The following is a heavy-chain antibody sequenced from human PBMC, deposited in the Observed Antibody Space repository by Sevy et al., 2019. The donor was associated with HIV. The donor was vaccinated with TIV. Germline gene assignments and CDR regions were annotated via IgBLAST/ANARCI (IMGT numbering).Heavy chain of an antibody. V-gene: IGHV3-30*04. CDR3: ARDAGYTTKFHPLH. J-gene: IGHJ4*02. D-gene: IGHD5-12*01. CDR2: ISSTGNFA. CDR1: GFRLNTYA. Sequence: GGSLRLSCSASGFRLNTYAMHWVRQAPGKGLEWVSVISSTGNFASYAASVKGRFTISKDNSKNTVSLQMNSLRPEDTAMYYCARDAGYTTKFHPLHWGQGTLVTVSS.